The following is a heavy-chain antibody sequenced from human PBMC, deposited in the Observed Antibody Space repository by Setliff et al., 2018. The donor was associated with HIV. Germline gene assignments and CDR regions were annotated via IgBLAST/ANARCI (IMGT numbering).Heavy chain of an antibody. CDR3: ARAMNHYGSGTFEYYYYMDV. CDR1: GFTFSDYY. D-gene: IGHD3-10*01. J-gene: IGHJ6*03. V-gene: IGHV3-11*03. Sequence: GGSLRLSCAASGFTFSDYYMTWIRQAPGKGLEWVSFISSGATYTTYADSVKGRFTISRDNAKKSMYLQMNSLRGGDTAVYYCARAMNHYGSGTFEYYYYMDVWGKGTTVTVSS. CDR2: ISSGATYT.